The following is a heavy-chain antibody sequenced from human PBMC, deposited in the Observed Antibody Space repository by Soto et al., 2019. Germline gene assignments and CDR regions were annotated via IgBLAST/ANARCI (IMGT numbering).Heavy chain of an antibody. CDR3: ARGIYDFWSSYDTWFDP. V-gene: IGHV4-34*01. CDR1: GGSFTGYY. CDR2: INHSRST. J-gene: IGHJ5*02. D-gene: IGHD3-3*01. Sequence: PSETLSLTCAVYGGSFTGYYWSWIRQPPGKGLEWIGEINHSRSTNYNPSLKSRVTISVDTSKDQFSLKLSSVTAAGTAVYYCARGIYDFWSSYDTWFDPWGQGTLVTVSS.